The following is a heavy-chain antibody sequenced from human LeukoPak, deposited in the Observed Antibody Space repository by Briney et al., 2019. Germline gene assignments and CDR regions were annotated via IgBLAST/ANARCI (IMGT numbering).Heavy chain of an antibody. J-gene: IGHJ4*02. V-gene: IGHV5-51*01. CDR2: IYPGDSDT. D-gene: IGHD5/OR15-5a*01. CDR3: ARPAGVSRFVFSK. Sequence: GESLKISCKGSGYSFTSYWIGWVRQMPGKGLEWMGIIYPGDSDTRYSPSFQGQVTISADKSISTAYLQWSSLKASGTAMYYCARPAGVSRFVFSKWGQGTLVTVSS. CDR1: GYSFTSYW.